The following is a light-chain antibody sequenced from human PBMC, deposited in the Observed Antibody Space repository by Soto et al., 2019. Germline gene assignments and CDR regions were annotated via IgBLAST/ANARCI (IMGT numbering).Light chain of an antibody. J-gene: IGLJ2*01. CDR2: DVT. Sequence: QSVLTQPRSVSGSPGQSVTISCTGTSSDVGSYNYVSWYQQHPGKAPKLMIYDVTKRPSGVPDRFSGSKSGNTASLTISGLQAEDEAVYSCCSYAGRDTYVVFGGGTKLTVL. CDR3: CSYAGRDTYVV. V-gene: IGLV2-11*01. CDR1: SSDVGSYNY.